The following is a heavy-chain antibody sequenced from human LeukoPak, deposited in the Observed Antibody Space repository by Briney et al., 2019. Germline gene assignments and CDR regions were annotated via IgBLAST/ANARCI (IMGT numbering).Heavy chain of an antibody. CDR3: ARQYYYDSSGYYYH. CDR1: GYTFTSYG. CDR2: ISAYNGNT. J-gene: IGHJ5*02. V-gene: IGHV1-18*01. D-gene: IGHD3-22*01. Sequence: ASVKVSCKTSGYTFTSYGISWVRQAPGQGLEWMGWISAYNGNTNYAQKLQGRVTMTTDTSTSTAYMELRSLRSDDTAVCYCARQYYYDSSGYYYHWGQGTLVTVSS.